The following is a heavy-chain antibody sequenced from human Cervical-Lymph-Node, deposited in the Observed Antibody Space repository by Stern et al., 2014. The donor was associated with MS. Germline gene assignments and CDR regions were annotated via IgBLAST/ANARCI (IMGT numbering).Heavy chain of an antibody. CDR1: GGSISTFY. Sequence: QLQLQESGPGLVKPSETLSLTCTVSGGSISTFYWNWIRQSPGKGLEWIGKIHYSGSTNYNPSIKSRVTISVDTSKNQFSLNLRSVTAADTAVYFCARRDYYDSSGYYDDAFDIWGQGTMVTVSS. CDR3: ARRDYYDSSGYYDDAFDI. V-gene: IGHV4-59*01. D-gene: IGHD3-22*01. CDR2: IHYSGST. J-gene: IGHJ3*02.